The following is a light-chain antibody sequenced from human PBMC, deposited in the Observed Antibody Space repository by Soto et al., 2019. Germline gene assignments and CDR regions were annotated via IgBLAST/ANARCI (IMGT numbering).Light chain of an antibody. CDR1: NIESKS. CDR3: QVWDTTTTQRV. V-gene: IGLV3-21*02. J-gene: IGLJ2*01. Sequence: SYELTQPPSVSLAPGQTARITCGGNNIESKSVHWYQQKPGQAPVLVVYDDSDRPSGIPERFSGSSSGNTATLTISRVEAGDEADYFCQVWDTTTTQRVFGGGTKLTVL. CDR2: DDS.